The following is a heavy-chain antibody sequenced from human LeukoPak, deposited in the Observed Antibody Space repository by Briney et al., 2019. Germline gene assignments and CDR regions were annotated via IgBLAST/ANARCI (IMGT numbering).Heavy chain of an antibody. CDR1: GGSFSGYY. V-gene: IGHV4-34*01. CDR2: INHSGST. J-gene: IGHJ6*03. D-gene: IGHD3-3*01. Sequence: PSETPSLTCAVYGGSFSGYYWSWIRQPPGKGLEWIGEINHSGSTNYNPSLKSRVTISVDASKNQFSLKLSSVTAADTAVYYCARVSYDFWSGYSPYYYYYMDVWGKGTTVTVSS. CDR3: ARVSYDFWSGYSPYYYYYMDV.